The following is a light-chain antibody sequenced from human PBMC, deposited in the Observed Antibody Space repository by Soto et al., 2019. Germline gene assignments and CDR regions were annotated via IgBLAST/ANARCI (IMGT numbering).Light chain of an antibody. CDR1: SSDVGGYNY. V-gene: IGLV2-11*01. J-gene: IGLJ2*01. CDR2: DVS. Sequence: QSVLTQPRSVSGSPGQSVTISCTGTSSDVGGYNYVSWYQQHPGKAPKLMIYDVSKRPSGVPDRFSGSKSGNTASLTISGLQAEDEADYYCCSYAGSYTPVVFRGGTKLTVL. CDR3: CSYAGSYTPVV.